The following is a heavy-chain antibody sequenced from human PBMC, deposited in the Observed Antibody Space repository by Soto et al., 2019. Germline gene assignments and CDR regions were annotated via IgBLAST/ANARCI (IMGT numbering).Heavy chain of an antibody. CDR3: AKDRKSGSGWYWDY. CDR1: GFTFSSYA. D-gene: IGHD6-19*01. CDR2: ISGSGGST. Sequence: EVQVLESGGGLVQPGGSLRLSCAVSGFTFSSYAMSWVRQAPGKGLEWVSGISGSGGSTYSADSVKGRFTISRDNSKNTLYLQMNSMRAEDTAVYYCAKDRKSGSGWYWDYWGQGTLVTVSS. V-gene: IGHV3-23*01. J-gene: IGHJ4*02.